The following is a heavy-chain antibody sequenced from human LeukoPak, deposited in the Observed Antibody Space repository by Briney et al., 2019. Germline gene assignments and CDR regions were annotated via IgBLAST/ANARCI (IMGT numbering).Heavy chain of an antibody. CDR1: GYTFTGYY. CDR3: ARGSMGAYCGGDCYHNWFDA. V-gene: IGHV1-2*02. D-gene: IGHD2-21*02. CDR2: INPNSGGT. J-gene: IGHJ5*02. Sequence: ASVTVSCKASGYTFTGYYMHWVRQAPGQGLEWMGWINPNSGGTNYARKVQGRVTMTRATSISTAYMELSRLRSDDTAVYYCARGSMGAYCGGDCYHNWFDAWGQGTLVTVSS.